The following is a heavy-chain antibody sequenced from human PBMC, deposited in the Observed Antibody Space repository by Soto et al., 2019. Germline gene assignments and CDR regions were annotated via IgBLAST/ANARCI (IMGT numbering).Heavy chain of an antibody. CDR3: ARGAADHDYGDETSYYYYYMDV. CDR2: MNPNSGNT. D-gene: IGHD4-17*01. CDR1: GYTFTSYD. J-gene: IGHJ6*03. V-gene: IGHV1-8*01. Sequence: ASVKVSCKASGYTFTSYDINWVRQATGQGLEWMGWMNPNSGNTGYAQKFQGRVTMTRNTSISTAYMELSSLRSEDTAVYYCARGAADHDYGDETSYYYYYMDVWGKGTTVTVSS.